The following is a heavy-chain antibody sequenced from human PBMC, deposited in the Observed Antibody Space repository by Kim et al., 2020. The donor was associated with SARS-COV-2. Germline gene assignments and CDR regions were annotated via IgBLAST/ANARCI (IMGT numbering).Heavy chain of an antibody. J-gene: IGHJ4*02. CDR1: GGSISSYY. CDR3: ARDTYYYDSSGYYRGHYFDY. V-gene: IGHV4-59*01. Sequence: SETLSLTCTVSGGSISSYYWSWIRQPPGKGLEWIWYIYYSGSTNYNPSLKSRVTISVDTSKNQFSLKLSSVTAADTAVYYCARDTYYYDSSGYYRGHYFDYWGQGTLVTVSS. D-gene: IGHD3-22*01. CDR2: IYYSGST.